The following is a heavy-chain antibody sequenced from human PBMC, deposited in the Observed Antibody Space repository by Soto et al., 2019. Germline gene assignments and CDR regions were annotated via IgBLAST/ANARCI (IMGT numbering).Heavy chain of an antibody. CDR1: GGTFSSYA. Sequence: QVQLVQSGAEVKKPGSSVKVSCKASGGTFSSYAISWVRQAPGQGLEWMGGIIPIFGTANYAQKFQGRVTITADESTSTAYMELSSLRSEDTAVYYCASPGGAMVATIHYYYYYGMDVWGQGTTVTVSS. J-gene: IGHJ6*02. V-gene: IGHV1-69*01. CDR3: ASPGGAMVATIHYYYYYGMDV. D-gene: IGHD5-12*01. CDR2: IIPIFGTA.